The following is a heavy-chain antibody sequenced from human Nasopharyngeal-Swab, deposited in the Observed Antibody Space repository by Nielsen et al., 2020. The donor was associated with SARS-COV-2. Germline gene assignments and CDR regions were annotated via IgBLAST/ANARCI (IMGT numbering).Heavy chain of an antibody. CDR2: IFYSGST. CDR3: ARLLSGTKPPHDAFDI. D-gene: IGHD1-26*01. Sequence: SETLSLTCTVSGVSISSYYWSWIRQPPGKGLEWIGHIFYSGSTNYNPSLRSRVTISIDTSRNQFSLKLSSVTAADTAVYYCARLLSGTKPPHDAFDIWGQGTMVTVSS. V-gene: IGHV4-59*08. J-gene: IGHJ3*02. CDR1: GVSISSYY.